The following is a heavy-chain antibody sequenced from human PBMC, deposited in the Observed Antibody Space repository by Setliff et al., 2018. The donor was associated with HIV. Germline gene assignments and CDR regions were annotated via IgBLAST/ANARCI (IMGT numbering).Heavy chain of an antibody. V-gene: IGHV4-59*11. D-gene: IGHD2-2*02. Sequence: SETLSLTCTVSGGSISSHYWSWIRQPPGKGLEWIGNIYYSGSTNYNPSLKSRVTISVDTSKNQFSLKLSSVTAADTAVYYCARDRLSSSTSCYSVGDYMDVWGKGTTVTVSS. CDR3: ARDRLSSSTSCYSVGDYMDV. CDR1: GGSISSHY. CDR2: IYYSGST. J-gene: IGHJ6*03.